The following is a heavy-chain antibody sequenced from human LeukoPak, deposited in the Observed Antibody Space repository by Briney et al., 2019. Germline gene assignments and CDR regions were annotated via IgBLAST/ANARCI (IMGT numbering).Heavy chain of an antibody. CDR2: ISSSSTI. CDR1: GFTFSSYS. Sequence: GGSLRLSCAASGFTFSSYSMNWVRQAPGKGLEWVSYISSSSTIYYADSVKGRFTISRDNAKNSLYLQMNSQRAEDTAVYYCARDGVTMVRGVILYWGQGTLVTVSS. V-gene: IGHV3-48*01. D-gene: IGHD3-10*01. J-gene: IGHJ4*02. CDR3: ARDGVTMVRGVILY.